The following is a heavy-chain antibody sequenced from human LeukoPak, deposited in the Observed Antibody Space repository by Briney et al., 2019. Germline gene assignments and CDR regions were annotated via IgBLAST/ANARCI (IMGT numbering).Heavy chain of an antibody. CDR1: GYSFTSYW. Sequence: GESLKISCKGSGYSFTSYWIGWVRQMPGKGLEWMGIIYPGDSDTRYSPSFQGQVTISADKSISTAYLQWSSLKASDTAMYYCARRRVPKYSSSWYYFDYWGQGTLVTVSS. CDR3: ARRRVPKYSSSWYYFDY. V-gene: IGHV5-51*01. J-gene: IGHJ4*02. D-gene: IGHD6-13*01. CDR2: IYPGDSDT.